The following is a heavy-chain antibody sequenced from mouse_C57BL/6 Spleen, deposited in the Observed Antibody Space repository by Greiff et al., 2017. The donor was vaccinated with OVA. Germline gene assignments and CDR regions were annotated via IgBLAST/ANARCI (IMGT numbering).Heavy chain of an antibody. CDR2: IYPGSGST. J-gene: IGHJ2*01. D-gene: IGHD1-1*01. Sequence: QVQLQQPGAELVKPGASVRMSCKASGYTFTSYWITWVKQRPGQGLEWIGDIYPGSGSTNYNEKFKSKATLTVDTSSSTAYMQLSSLTSEDSAVYYCARPYYGSSYYFDYWGQGTTLTVSS. CDR1: GYTFTSYW. CDR3: ARPYYGSSYYFDY. V-gene: IGHV1-55*01.